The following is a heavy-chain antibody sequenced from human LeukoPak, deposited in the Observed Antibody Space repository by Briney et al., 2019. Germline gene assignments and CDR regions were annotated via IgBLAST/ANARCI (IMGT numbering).Heavy chain of an antibody. J-gene: IGHJ1*01. CDR1: GFSVSNNY. CDR3: ASDSYSPEYFQH. V-gene: IGHV3-66*01. Sequence: GGSLRLSCAASGFSVSNNYMSWVRQAPGKGLEWVSVIYSGGSTFYSDSVKGRFTISRDNSKNTLYLQMNSLRAEDTAVYYCASDSYSPEYFQHWGQGTLVTVSS. CDR2: IYSGGST. D-gene: IGHD2-15*01.